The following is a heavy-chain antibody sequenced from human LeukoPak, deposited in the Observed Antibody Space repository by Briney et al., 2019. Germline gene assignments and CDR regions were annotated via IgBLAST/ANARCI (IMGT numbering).Heavy chain of an antibody. D-gene: IGHD3-22*01. V-gene: IGHV3-23*01. J-gene: IGHJ4*02. CDR2: IGVGGTT. CDR1: GFTFSKYG. Sequence: GGSLRLSWAAPGFTFSKYGMNWSRQAPGKGLEWVSGIGVGGTTYYADSVKGRFTISRDTSKNTLYLQMNSLRAEDTAVYYCAKAQGYYDCWGQGTLVTVSS. CDR3: AKAQGYYDC.